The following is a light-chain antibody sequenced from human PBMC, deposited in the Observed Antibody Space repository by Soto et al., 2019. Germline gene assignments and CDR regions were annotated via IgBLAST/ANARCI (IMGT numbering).Light chain of an antibody. CDR3: QQYSIWPPTYT. V-gene: IGKV3-15*01. CDR2: GAS. J-gene: IGKJ2*01. CDR1: QRISNN. Sequence: EIVMTQSPATLSVSPGERATLSCRASQRISNNLACYQQKPGQAPRLLIYGASTRATGIPGRFSGSGTETEFTLAISSLQSEDFAVYYCQQYSIWPPTYTFGQGTKLEIK.